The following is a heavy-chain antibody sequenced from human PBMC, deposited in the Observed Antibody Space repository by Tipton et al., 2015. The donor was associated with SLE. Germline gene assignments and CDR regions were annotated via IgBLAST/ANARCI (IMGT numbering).Heavy chain of an antibody. D-gene: IGHD3-3*01. CDR3: ARDLVFGVVTNDYYYGMDV. CDR1: GFTFSSYA. Sequence: SLRLSCAASGFTFSSYAMSWVRQAPGKGLEWVSAISGSGGSTYYADSGKGRFTISRDNSKNTLYLQMNSLRAEDTAVYYCARDLVFGVVTNDYYYGMDVWGQGTTVTVSS. V-gene: IGHV3-23*01. J-gene: IGHJ6*02. CDR2: ISGSGGST.